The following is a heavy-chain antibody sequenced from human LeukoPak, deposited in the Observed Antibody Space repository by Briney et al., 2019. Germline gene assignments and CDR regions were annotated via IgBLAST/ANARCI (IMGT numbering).Heavy chain of an antibody. Sequence: GGSLRLSCAASGFTFSSYGMHWVRQAPGKGLEWVAVIWYDGSNKYYADSVKGRLTISRDNSKNTLYLQMNSLRAEDTAVYYCARDRVESADYYFDYWGQGTLATVSS. CDR3: ARDRVESADYYFDY. J-gene: IGHJ4*02. V-gene: IGHV3-33*01. CDR2: IWYDGSNK. CDR1: GFTFSSYG.